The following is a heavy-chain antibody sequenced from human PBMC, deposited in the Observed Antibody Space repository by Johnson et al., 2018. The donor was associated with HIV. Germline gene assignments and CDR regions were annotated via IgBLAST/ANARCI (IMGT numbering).Heavy chain of an antibody. CDR1: RFTFSSYV. CDR3: AKEFPTRGPFDI. Sequence: QVQLVESGGGVVQPGRSLRLSCAASRFTFSSYVMHWVRQASGKGLEWVAVISYDGSNKYYADSVKGRFSISRDNSKNTLYLQMNSLRAEDTAVHYCAKEFPTRGPFDIWGQGTMVTVSS. J-gene: IGHJ3*02. D-gene: IGHD1-26*01. CDR2: ISYDGSNK. V-gene: IGHV3-30-3*01.